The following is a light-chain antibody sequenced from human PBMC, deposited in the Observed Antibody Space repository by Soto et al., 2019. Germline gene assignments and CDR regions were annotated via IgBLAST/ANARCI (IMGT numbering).Light chain of an antibody. Sequence: IVLTQSPGTLSLSPWERATLSRRASQTVTRSYLAWYQQKPGQAPRLLIYGASTRATGIPARFSGSGSGTEFTLTISSLQSEDFGVYYCHQYNNLWTFGQGTKVDIK. CDR2: GAS. CDR1: QTVTRSY. J-gene: IGKJ1*01. CDR3: HQYNNLWT. V-gene: IGKV3D-7*01.